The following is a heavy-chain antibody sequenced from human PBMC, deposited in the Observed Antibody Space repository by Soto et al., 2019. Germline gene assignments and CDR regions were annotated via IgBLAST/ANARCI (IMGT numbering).Heavy chain of an antibody. D-gene: IGHD6-13*01. Sequence: QVQLVESGGGVVQPGRSLRLSCAASGFTFNNYGMHWVRQAPGKGLEWLAVIWNDGSNNYYANSVKGRFTISRDNSKNTLYLKMSSLGAEDTAVYYWARRQIPPPTRGAANARGGMDVWGQGTTVTVSS. V-gene: IGHV3-33*01. J-gene: IGHJ6*02. CDR1: GFTFNNYG. CDR3: ARRQIPPPTRGAANARGGMDV. CDR2: IWNDGSNN.